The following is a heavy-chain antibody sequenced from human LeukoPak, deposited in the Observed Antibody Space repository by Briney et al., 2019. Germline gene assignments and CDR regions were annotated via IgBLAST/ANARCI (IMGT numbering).Heavy chain of an antibody. V-gene: IGHV3-9*01. CDR2: ISWNSGSI. Sequence: PGRSLRLSCAASGFTFDDYAMHWVRQAPGKGLERVSGISWNSGSIGYADSVKGRFTISRDNAKNSLYLQMNSLRAEDTALYYCAKVDRDTALWGQGTLVTVSS. J-gene: IGHJ4*02. CDR3: AKVDRDTAL. D-gene: IGHD5-18*01. CDR1: GFTFDDYA.